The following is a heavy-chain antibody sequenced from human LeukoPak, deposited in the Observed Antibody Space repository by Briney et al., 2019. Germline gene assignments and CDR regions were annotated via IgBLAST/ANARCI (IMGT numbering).Heavy chain of an antibody. V-gene: IGHV3-74*01. J-gene: IGHJ6*02. D-gene: IGHD1-20*01. Sequence: GGSLRLSCAASGFTFSSYWMHWVRQAPGKGLVWVSRINSDGSSTSYADSVKGRFTISRDNAKNTLYLQMNSLRAEDTAVYHCARIRYDWSGMDVWGQGTTVTVSS. CDR1: GFTFSSYW. CDR2: INSDGSST. CDR3: ARIRYDWSGMDV.